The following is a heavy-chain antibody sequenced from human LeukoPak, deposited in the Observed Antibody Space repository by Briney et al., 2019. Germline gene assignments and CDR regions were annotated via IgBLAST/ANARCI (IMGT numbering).Heavy chain of an antibody. J-gene: IGHJ4*02. D-gene: IGHD3-22*01. V-gene: IGHV3-23*01. CDR3: AKDHRSGYYNYFDY. CDR2: ISGSGSST. Sequence: PGGSLRLSCAASGFTFSNYAMTWVRQAPGKGLEWVSGISGSGSSTYYADSVKGRFTISRDNSKNTLYLQMNSLRAEDTAVYYCAKDHRSGYYNYFDYWGQGTLVTVSS. CDR1: GFTFSNYA.